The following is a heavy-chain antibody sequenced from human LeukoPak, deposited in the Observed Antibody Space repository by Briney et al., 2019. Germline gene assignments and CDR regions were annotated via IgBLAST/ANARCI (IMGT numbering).Heavy chain of an antibody. V-gene: IGHV4-39*01. Sequence: PSETLSLTCTVSGGSISSSSYYWVWMRQPPGKGLEWIGNVYYSGNTYYNPSLKSRVTISVDTSKNQFSLKLISVTAADTALYYCARHVRCGGDCSRLDYWGQGTLVTVSS. J-gene: IGHJ4*02. D-gene: IGHD2-21*02. CDR2: VYYSGNT. CDR1: GGSISSSSYY. CDR3: ARHVRCGGDCSRLDY.